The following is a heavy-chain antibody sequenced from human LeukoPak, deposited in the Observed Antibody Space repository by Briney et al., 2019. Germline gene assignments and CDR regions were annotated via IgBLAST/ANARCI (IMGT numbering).Heavy chain of an antibody. Sequence: GASVKVSCKTSGYTFSNHGISWVRQAPGQGLEWMGWISGYNGNTSYVQKFRGRITMTTDTSTSTAYLQLRSLSSDDTALYYCARDLSLGRHDDGEPFDSWGQGTLVTVSS. CDR3: ARDLSLGRHDDGEPFDS. J-gene: IGHJ4*02. CDR1: GYTFSNHG. D-gene: IGHD4-17*01. CDR2: ISGYNGNT. V-gene: IGHV1-18*01.